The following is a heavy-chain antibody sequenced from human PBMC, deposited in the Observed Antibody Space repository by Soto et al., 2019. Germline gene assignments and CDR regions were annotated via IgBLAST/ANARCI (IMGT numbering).Heavy chain of an antibody. V-gene: IGHV1-24*01. CDR3: ARGLNTATYYDFWRGTWGHYYYYMDV. CDR2: FDPDGGKT. CDR1: GYTLTELS. D-gene: IGHD3-3*01. J-gene: IGHJ6*03. Sequence: ASVKVSCKVSGYTLTELSMHWVRQAPGKGLEWMGGFDPDGGKTSYAQKFQGRVTMTRNTSISTAYMELSSLRSEDTAVYYCARGLNTATYYDFWRGTWGHYYYYMDVWGKGTTVTVSS.